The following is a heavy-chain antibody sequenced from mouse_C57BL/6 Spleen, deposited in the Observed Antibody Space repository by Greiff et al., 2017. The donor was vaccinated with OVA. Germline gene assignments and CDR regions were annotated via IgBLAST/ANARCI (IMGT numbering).Heavy chain of an antibody. V-gene: IGHV6-3*01. CDR1: GFTFSNYW. D-gene: IGHD1-1*01. CDR3: TAGSSPWYFDV. Sequence: EVKLMESGGGLVQPGGSMKLSCVASGFTFSNYWMNWVRQSPEKGLEWVAQIRLKSDNYATHYAESVKGRFTISRDDSKSSVYLQMNNLRAEDTGIYYCTAGSSPWYFDVWGTGTTVTVSS. CDR2: IRLKSDNYAT. J-gene: IGHJ1*03.